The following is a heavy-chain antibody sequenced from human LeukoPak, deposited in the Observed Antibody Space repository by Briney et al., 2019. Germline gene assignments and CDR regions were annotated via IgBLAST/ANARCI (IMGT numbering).Heavy chain of an antibody. CDR2: INPNSGGT. CDR1: GYTFTGYY. V-gene: IGHV1-2*06. Sequence: ASVKVSCKASGYTFTGYYMHWVRQAPGQGLEWMGRINPNSGGTNYAQKFQGRVTMTRDTSISTAYMELSRLRSDDTAVYYCARDSEVPASGWYHYYYYYGMDVWGQGTTVTVSS. D-gene: IGHD6-19*01. J-gene: IGHJ6*02. CDR3: ARDSEVPASGWYHYYYYYGMDV.